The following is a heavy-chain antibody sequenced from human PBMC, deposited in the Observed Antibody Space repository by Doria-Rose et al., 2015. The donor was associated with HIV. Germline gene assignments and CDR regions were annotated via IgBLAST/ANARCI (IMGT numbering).Heavy chain of an antibody. CDR3: ARIKSSRWYHKYYFDF. J-gene: IGHJ4*02. CDR2: IFSDDDR. CDR1: GVSLSSPGMG. Sequence: QVTLKEPGPVLVKPTETLTLTCTVSGVSLSSPGMGVSWIRQPPGKALEWLANIFSDDDRSYKTSLKSRLTISRGTSKSQLVLTMTDMDPVDTATYYCARIKSSRWYHKYYFDFWGQGTLVIVSA. V-gene: IGHV2-26*01. D-gene: IGHD6-13*01.